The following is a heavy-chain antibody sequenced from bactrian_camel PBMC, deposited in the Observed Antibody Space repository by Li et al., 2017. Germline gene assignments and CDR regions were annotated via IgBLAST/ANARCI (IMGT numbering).Heavy chain of an antibody. V-gene: IGHV3S45*01. CDR3: AAEEGAMSIEFRFFESRYRY. Sequence: HVQLMESGGGSVQAGGSLRLSCKVSGHSRGSNCVGWYRLPPGRAPAEREGIAAIRRDGGETWYAASVKGRFTISRDSAKNTLALQMNNLKPEDTAMYYCAAEEGAMSIEFRFFESRYRYWGRGTQVTVS. CDR2: IRRDGGET. CDR1: GHSRGSNC. J-gene: IGHJ4*01. D-gene: IGHD3*01.